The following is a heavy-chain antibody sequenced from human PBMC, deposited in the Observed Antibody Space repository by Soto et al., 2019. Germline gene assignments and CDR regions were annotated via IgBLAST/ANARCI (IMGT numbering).Heavy chain of an antibody. D-gene: IGHD4-4*01. CDR1: GGSISSGGYS. Sequence: PSETLSLTCAVSGGSISSGGYSWSCIRQPPGKGLEWIGYIYHSGSTYYNPSLKSRVTISVDRSKNQFSLKLSSVTAADTAVYYCARGRYSNYAGNWFDPWGQGTLVTVSS. CDR2: IYHSGST. CDR3: ARGRYSNYAGNWFDP. J-gene: IGHJ5*02. V-gene: IGHV4-30-2*01.